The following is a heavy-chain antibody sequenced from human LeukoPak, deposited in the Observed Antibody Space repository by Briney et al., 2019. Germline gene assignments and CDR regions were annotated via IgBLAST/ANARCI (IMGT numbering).Heavy chain of an antibody. CDR3: ARDLGSMIVVRTTNWFFDL. J-gene: IGHJ2*01. Sequence: GGSLRLSCAASGFTFSNYWMSWVRQAPGKGLEWLANINQDGSEIYYVDPVKGRFTISRDNGKNSLYLQINSLRADDTAVYYCARDLGSMIVVRTTNWFFDLWGRGTLVTVSS. D-gene: IGHD3-22*01. CDR2: INQDGSEI. CDR1: GFTFSNYW. V-gene: IGHV3-7*01.